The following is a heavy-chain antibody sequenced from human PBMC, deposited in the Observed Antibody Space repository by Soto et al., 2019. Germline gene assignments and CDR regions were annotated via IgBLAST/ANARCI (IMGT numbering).Heavy chain of an antibody. Sequence: GASVKVSCKASGYTFTSYYMHWVRHAPGQGLEWMGRINPSGGSTIYAQKFQERVTITRDMSTSTAYMELRSLTFEDTAVYYCATRIGNIGWFDPWGQGTLVTVSS. J-gene: IGHJ5*02. CDR2: INPSGGST. V-gene: IGHV1-46*01. D-gene: IGHD2-15*01. CDR3: ATRIGNIGWFDP. CDR1: GYTFTSYY.